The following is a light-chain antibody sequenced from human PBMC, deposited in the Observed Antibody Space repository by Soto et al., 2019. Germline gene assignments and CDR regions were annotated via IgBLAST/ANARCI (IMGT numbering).Light chain of an antibody. J-gene: IGKJ3*01. CDR2: DAS. V-gene: IGKV3-11*01. CDR3: QQRSSWPPRFT. CDR1: QSVSSY. Sequence: EIVLTQSPATLSLSPGERATLSCRASQSVSSYLAWYQQKPGQAPRLLIYDASNRATGIPARFSGSGSGTDFTLTISIREPEDFEVYYYQQRSSWPPRFTFGPGTKVDIK.